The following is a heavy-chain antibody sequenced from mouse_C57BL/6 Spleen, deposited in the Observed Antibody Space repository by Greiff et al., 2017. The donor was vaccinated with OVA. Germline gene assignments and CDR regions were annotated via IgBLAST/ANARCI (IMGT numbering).Heavy chain of an antibody. CDR2: IDPSDSYT. V-gene: IGHV1-50*01. D-gene: IGHD2-2*01. CDR3: ARRLSD. CDR1: GYTFTSYW. J-gene: IGHJ3*01. Sequence: QVQLQQPGAELVKPGASVKLSCKASGYTFTSYWMQWVKQRPGQGLEWIGEIDPSDSYTNYNQKFKGKATLTVDTSSSTAYMQLSSLTSEDSAVYYCARRLSDWGKGTLVTVSA.